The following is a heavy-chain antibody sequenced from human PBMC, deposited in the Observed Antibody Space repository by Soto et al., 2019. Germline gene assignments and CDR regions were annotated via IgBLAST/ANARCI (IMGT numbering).Heavy chain of an antibody. Sequence: VQLLESGGGLVQPGGSLRLSCAASGFTFSSYAMNWVRQTPGEGLEWVSGISDSGGSPYYADSVKGRFTISRDNSKNTLYLQMDSLRAEDTGVYYCARYALSLSPWWYNWFDRWGQGTLVSVAS. CDR2: ISDSGGSP. J-gene: IGHJ5*02. V-gene: IGHV3-23*01. D-gene: IGHD2-8*02. CDR3: ARYALSLSPWWYNWFDR. CDR1: GFTFSSYA.